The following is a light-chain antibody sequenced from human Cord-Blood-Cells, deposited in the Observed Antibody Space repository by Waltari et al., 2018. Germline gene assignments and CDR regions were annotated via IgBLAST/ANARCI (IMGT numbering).Light chain of an antibody. Sequence: QSVLTQPPSASGTPGQRVTISCSGSSSNIGSNYVYWYQQLPGSSPKLLICRNNQRPSGAPDQFSGSSSGASACLAISARRCDDGADYYCAACDDSLSGPVFGGVTKLTVL. V-gene: IGLV1-47*01. CDR2: RNN. CDR3: AACDDSLSGPV. J-gene: IGLJ3*02. CDR1: SSNIGSNY.